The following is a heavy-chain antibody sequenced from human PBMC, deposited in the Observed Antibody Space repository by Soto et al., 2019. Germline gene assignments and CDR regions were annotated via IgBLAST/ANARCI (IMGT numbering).Heavy chain of an antibody. V-gene: IGHV4-34*01. Sequence: QVQLQQWGAGLLKPSETLSLTCAVYGGSFSGYYWSWIRQPPGKGLEWIGEINHSGSTNYNPSLKSRVTISVDTSKNQFSLKLSSVTAADTAVYYCARAVRITTVTTRGYYYYGMDVWGQGTTVTVSS. CDR1: GGSFSGYY. CDR3: ARAVRITTVTTRGYYYYGMDV. J-gene: IGHJ6*02. CDR2: INHSGST. D-gene: IGHD4-17*01.